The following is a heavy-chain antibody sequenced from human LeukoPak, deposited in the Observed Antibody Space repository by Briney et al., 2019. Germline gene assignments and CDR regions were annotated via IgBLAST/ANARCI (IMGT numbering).Heavy chain of an antibody. CDR1: GFTFSSYG. Sequence: GGSLRLSCVASGFTFSSYGMNWVRQAPGKGLEWVSSISSSSSYIFYADSVKGRFTISRDNAKNSLYLQMNSLRAEDTAVYYCARHWGRGYFDWLGGLPSFDYWGQGTLVTVSS. D-gene: IGHD3-9*01. CDR2: ISSSSSYI. J-gene: IGHJ4*02. V-gene: IGHV3-21*01. CDR3: ARHWGRGYFDWLGGLPSFDY.